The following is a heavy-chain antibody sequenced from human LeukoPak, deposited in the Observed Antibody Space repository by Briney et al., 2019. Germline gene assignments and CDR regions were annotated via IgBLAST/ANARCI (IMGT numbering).Heavy chain of an antibody. CDR1: GGSISSYY. J-gene: IGHJ3*02. CDR3: ARADSSGWADDAFDI. Sequence: SETLPLTCTVSGGSISSYYWSWIRQPPGKGLEWIGYIYYSGGTNYNPSLKSRVTISVDTSKNQFSLKLSSVTAADTAVYYCARADSSGWADDAFDIWGQGTMVTVSS. CDR2: IYYSGGT. D-gene: IGHD6-19*01. V-gene: IGHV4-59*01.